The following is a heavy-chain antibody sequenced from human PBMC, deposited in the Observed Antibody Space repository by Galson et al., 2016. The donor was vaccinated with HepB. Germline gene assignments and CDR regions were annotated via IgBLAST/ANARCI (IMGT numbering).Heavy chain of an antibody. Sequence: SLRLSCAASGFTFSSYTMNWVRQAPGKGLEWISSISSSSSSIYYADSVKGQFTVFRDNAKNSLFLQMNTLRAEDTAVYYCASPRGRLVMPPDYWGQGTLVTVSS. V-gene: IGHV3-21*01. CDR1: GFTFSSYT. CDR3: ASPRGRLVMPPDY. D-gene: IGHD6-6*01. J-gene: IGHJ4*02. CDR2: ISSSSSSI.